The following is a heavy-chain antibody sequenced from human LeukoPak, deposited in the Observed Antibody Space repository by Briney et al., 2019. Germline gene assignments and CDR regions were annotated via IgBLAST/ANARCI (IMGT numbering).Heavy chain of an antibody. Sequence: ASVKVSCKASGYTFTSYDINWVRQATGQGLEWMGWMNPNSGNTGYAQKFQGRVTMTRNTSISTAYMELSSLRSEDTAVYYCAKGRVLRYFDWLSHPGYMDVWGKGTTVTISS. J-gene: IGHJ6*03. CDR3: AKGRVLRYFDWLSHPGYMDV. CDR1: GYTFTSYD. D-gene: IGHD3-9*01. V-gene: IGHV1-8*01. CDR2: MNPNSGNT.